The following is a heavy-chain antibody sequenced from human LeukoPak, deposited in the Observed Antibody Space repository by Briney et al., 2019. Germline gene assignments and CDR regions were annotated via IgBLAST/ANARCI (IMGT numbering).Heavy chain of an antibody. CDR1: GYTFTSYD. Sequence: ASVKVSCKASGYTFTSYDINWVRQATGQGLEWMGWMSPNSGKIGYAQKFQGRVTMTRDTSTRTVYMEVSSLKPEDTAVYYCARQGAYSSAIGMGYWGQGTLVTVSS. CDR2: MSPNSGKI. V-gene: IGHV1-8*01. D-gene: IGHD6-19*01. J-gene: IGHJ4*02. CDR3: ARQGAYSSAIGMGY.